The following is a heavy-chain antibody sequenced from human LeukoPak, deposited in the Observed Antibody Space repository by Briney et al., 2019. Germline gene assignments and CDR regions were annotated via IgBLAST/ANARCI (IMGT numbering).Heavy chain of an antibody. D-gene: IGHD3-22*01. CDR3: ARLGAYYYDSAGYYYNRYFDY. J-gene: IGHJ4*02. V-gene: IGHV4-38-2*02. Sequence: SETLSLTCTVSGYSISSGYYWGWIRQPPGEGLEWIGSIYHSGSTYYNPSLKSRVTISVDTSKNQFSLKLSSVTAADTAVYYCARLGAYYYDSAGYYYNRYFDYWGQGALVTVSS. CDR2: IYHSGST. CDR1: GYSISSGYY.